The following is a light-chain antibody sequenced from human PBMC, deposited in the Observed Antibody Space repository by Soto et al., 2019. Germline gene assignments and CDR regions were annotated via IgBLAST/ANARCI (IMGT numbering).Light chain of an antibody. Sequence: QMNQSPSSLSASVGDRVTITCRSSQSISSYLNWYQQKPGKAPKLLIYAASSLQSGVPSRFSGSGSGTDFTLTISSLQPEDFATYYCLLDFRYFWASAQGSSVDI. J-gene: IGKJ1*01. CDR2: AAS. CDR3: LLDFRYFWA. V-gene: IGKV1-39*02. CDR1: QSISSY.